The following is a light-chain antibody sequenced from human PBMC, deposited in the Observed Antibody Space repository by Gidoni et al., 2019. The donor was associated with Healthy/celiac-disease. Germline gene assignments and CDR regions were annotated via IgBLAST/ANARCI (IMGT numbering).Light chain of an antibody. CDR3: QQYGSQGT. CDR1: QSVSSRD. V-gene: IGKV3-20*01. CDR2: GAS. Sequence: DIVSTQSPVTLSWSPGESATLPCRASQSVSSRDLAWYQQKPGQAPRLLACGASSRATGIPDRFSGSGSGTDFTLTISRLEPEDFAVYYCQQYGSQGTFGQGTKVEIK. J-gene: IGKJ1*01.